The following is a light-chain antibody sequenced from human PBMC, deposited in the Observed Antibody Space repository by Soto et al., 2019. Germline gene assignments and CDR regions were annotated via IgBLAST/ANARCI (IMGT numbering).Light chain of an antibody. V-gene: IGKV1-39*02. CDR2: AAS. CDR3: QEYSNWPPLT. Sequence: IELTQSPSTLSASVGDRVTITCRASQSISSYLDWYQQKPVKAPRLLISAASTMPTGIPERFSGSGSGTDFTLTISSLESEDFAAYYCQEYSNWPPLTFGRGTRVEI. CDR1: QSISSY. J-gene: IGKJ4*01.